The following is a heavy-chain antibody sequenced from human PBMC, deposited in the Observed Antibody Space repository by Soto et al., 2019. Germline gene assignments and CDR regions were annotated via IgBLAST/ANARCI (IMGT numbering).Heavy chain of an antibody. Sequence: ASVKVSCKASGYTFTGYYMHWVRQAPGQGLEWMGWINPNSGGTNYAQKFQGWVTMTRDTSISTAYMEPSRLRSDDTAVYYCARERSGSGRCGMDVWGQGTTVTVSS. CDR1: GYTFTGYY. CDR2: INPNSGGT. D-gene: IGHD3-10*01. J-gene: IGHJ6*02. V-gene: IGHV1-2*04. CDR3: ARERSGSGRCGMDV.